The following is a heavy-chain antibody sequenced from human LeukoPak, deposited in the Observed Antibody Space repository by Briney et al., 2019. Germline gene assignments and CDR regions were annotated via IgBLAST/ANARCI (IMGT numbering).Heavy chain of an antibody. CDR2: IYYSGST. J-gene: IGHJ2*01. CDR3: ARVPDDTSGLRRWYFDL. Sequence: PSETLSLTCTVSGVSISSGGYYWSWLRQHPGKGLEWIGYIYYSGSTYYNPSLKSRVSISVDTSKNQFSLKLSSVTAADTAVYYCARVPDDTSGLRRWYFDLWGRGTLVSVSS. V-gene: IGHV4-31*03. CDR1: GVSISSGGYY. D-gene: IGHD3-22*01.